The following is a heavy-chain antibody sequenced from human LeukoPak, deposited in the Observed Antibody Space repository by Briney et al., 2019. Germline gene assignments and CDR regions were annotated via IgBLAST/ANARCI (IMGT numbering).Heavy chain of an antibody. J-gene: IGHJ5*02. Sequence: ASVKVSCKASGYSFVLYGISWVRQAPGQGPEWMGWISTYNGNTKYAEKFQGRVTMTTDTPTSTAYMELRSLRSDDTAVYYCARVGYCSSTSCREGNWFDPWGQGTLVTVSS. CDR3: ARVGYCSSTSCREGNWFDP. CDR1: GYSFVLYG. D-gene: IGHD2-2*01. V-gene: IGHV1-18*01. CDR2: ISTYNGNT.